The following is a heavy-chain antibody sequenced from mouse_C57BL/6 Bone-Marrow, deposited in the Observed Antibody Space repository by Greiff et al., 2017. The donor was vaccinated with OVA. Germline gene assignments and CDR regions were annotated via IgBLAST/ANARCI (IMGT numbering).Heavy chain of an antibody. V-gene: IGHV1-52*01. J-gene: IGHJ4*01. Sequence: QVQLQQPGAELVRPGSSVKLSCKASGYTFTSYWMHWVKQRPIQGLEWIGNIDPSDSETHYNQKFKDKATLTVDKSSSTAYMQLSSLTSEDSAVYYCAREAYYSSYYAMDYWGQGTSVTVS. CDR2: IDPSDSET. D-gene: IGHD2-5*01. CDR3: AREAYYSSYYAMDY. CDR1: GYTFTSYW.